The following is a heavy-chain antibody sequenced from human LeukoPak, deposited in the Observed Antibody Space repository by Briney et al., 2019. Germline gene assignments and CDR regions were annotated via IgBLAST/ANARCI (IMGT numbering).Heavy chain of an antibody. CDR3: ARAHCSGGSCERGIFDY. CDR1: GGTFSSYA. CDR2: IIPIFGTA. J-gene: IGHJ4*02. Sequence: GASVKVSCKASGGTFSSYAISWVRQAPGQGLEWMGRIIPIFGTANYAQKFQGRVTITTDESTSTAYMELSSLRSEDTAVYYCARAHCSGGSCERGIFDYWGQGTLVTVSS. V-gene: IGHV1-69*05. D-gene: IGHD2-15*01.